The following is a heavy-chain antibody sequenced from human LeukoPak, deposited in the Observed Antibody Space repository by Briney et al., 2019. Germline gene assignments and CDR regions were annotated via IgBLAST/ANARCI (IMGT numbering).Heavy chain of an antibody. J-gene: IGHJ4*02. Sequence: TAGGSLRLSCAASGFTFSSYSMNWVRQAPGKGLEWVSSISSSSSYIYYADSVKGRFTISRDNAKNSLYLQVNSLRAEDTAVYYCARGVKDYYGSGSYYYFDYWGQGTLVTVSS. CDR1: GFTFSSYS. CDR3: ARGVKDYYGSGSYYYFDY. CDR2: ISSSSSYI. D-gene: IGHD3-10*01. V-gene: IGHV3-21*01.